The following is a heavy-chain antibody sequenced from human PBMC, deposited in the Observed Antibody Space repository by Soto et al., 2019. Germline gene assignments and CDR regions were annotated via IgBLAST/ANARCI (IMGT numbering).Heavy chain of an antibody. V-gene: IGHV3-23*01. CDR1: GFTFSSYG. CDR3: ALLGTGWYFDL. J-gene: IGHJ2*01. Sequence: EVQLLESGGDLVQPGGSLRLSCAASGFTFSSYGISWVRQAPGKGLEWVSGISNSGLTTYYADSVQGRFTISRDNSKNTLDLQINSLRVEDTAVYYCALLGTGWYFDLWGRGTPVTVSS. CDR2: ISNSGLTT. D-gene: IGHD2-8*02.